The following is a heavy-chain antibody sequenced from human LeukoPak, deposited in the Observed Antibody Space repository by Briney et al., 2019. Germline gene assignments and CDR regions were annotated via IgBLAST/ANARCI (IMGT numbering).Heavy chain of an antibody. CDR3: ARDGATGYSSSWYLY. CDR2: ISSRSSYI. Sequence: PGGSLSLSCAASGFTFSSYSMNWVRQAPGKGLEWVSSISSRSSYIYYADSVKGRFTISRDNAKNSLYLQMNSLRAEDTAVYYCARDGATGYSSSWYLYWGQGTLVTVSS. J-gene: IGHJ4*02. D-gene: IGHD6-13*01. V-gene: IGHV3-21*01. CDR1: GFTFSSYS.